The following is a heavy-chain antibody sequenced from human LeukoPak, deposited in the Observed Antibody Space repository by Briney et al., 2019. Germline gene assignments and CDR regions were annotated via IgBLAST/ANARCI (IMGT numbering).Heavy chain of an antibody. V-gene: IGHV1-46*01. CDR1: GFPFSAYP. J-gene: IGHJ6*03. D-gene: IGHD2-15*01. Sequence: ASVKISCKASGFPFSAYPMHWVRQAPGQGLEWMGLINPNGERTTYSQRLQGRVTMTRDTSTSTAYMELRSLRSDDTAVYYCARLVAATLKGNYYYMDVWGKGTTVTVSS. CDR2: INPNGERT. CDR3: ARLVAATLKGNYYYMDV.